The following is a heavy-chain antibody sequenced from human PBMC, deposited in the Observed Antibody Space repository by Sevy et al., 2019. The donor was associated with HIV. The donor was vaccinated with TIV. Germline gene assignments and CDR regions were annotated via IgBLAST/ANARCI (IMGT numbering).Heavy chain of an antibody. CDR3: ARAYCSGGSCYSLAY. V-gene: IGHV1-18*01. CDR2: ISPFNGDT. CDR1: GYTFTSYR. J-gene: IGHJ4*02. Sequence: ASVKVSCQASGYTFTSYRIYWVRQAPGQGLEGMGWISPFNGDTNYAQKLQGRVTMITDTSTKTASMEMRSLRSDDTAMYYCARAYCSGGSCYSLAYWGQGTLVTVSS. D-gene: IGHD2-15*01.